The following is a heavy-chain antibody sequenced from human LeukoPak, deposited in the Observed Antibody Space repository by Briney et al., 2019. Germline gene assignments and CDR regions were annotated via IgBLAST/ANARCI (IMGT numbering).Heavy chain of an antibody. D-gene: IGHD6-13*01. CDR1: GFTFSSYA. J-gene: IGHJ4*02. CDR2: ISDSGGGT. V-gene: IGHV3-23*01. Sequence: GGSLRLSCAASGFTFSSYAMSWVRQAPGKGLEWVSVISDSGGGTYYADSVRGRFTISRDNAKNSLYLQMNSLRDEDTAVYYCARDSWKQQLSLYFDNWGQGTLVTVSS. CDR3: ARDSWKQQLSLYFDN.